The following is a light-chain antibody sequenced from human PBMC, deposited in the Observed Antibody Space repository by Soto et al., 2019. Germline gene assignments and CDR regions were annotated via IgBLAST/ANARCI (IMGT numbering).Light chain of an antibody. CDR2: DAS. Sequence: VPLTLSPSTLSASVGARFTNNFRASQSISSWLAWYQQKPGKAPKLLIYDASSLESGVPSRFSGSGSGTDFTLTISSLQPEDFATYYCQQSYSTPWTFGQGTKVDNK. V-gene: IGKV1-5*01. CDR1: QSISSW. J-gene: IGKJ1*01. CDR3: QQSYSTPWT.